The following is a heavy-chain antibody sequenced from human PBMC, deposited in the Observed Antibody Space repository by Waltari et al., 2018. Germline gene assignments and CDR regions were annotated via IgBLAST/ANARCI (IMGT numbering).Heavy chain of an antibody. CDR1: GGTFSSYA. CDR2: IIPIFCTA. V-gene: IGHV1-69*01. D-gene: IGHD2-21*02. J-gene: IGHJ6*02. Sequence: QVQLVQSGAEVKKPGSSVKVTCKASGGTFSSYAISWVRQAPGQGLGWMGGIIPIFCTANYAQKFQGRVTITADESTSTAYMELSSLRSEDTAVYYCASGAYCGGDCYDYYYYGMDVWGQGTTVTVSS. CDR3: ASGAYCGGDCYDYYYYGMDV.